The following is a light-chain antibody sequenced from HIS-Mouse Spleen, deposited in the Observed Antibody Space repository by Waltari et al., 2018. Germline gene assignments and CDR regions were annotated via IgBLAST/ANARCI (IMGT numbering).Light chain of an antibody. CDR2: WAS. CDR3: QQYYSTPFT. Sequence: DIVITQSPDSLAVSLGERATIHCTSSQSVLYSSNNKNYLAWYQQKPGQPPKLLIYWASTRESGVPDRFSGSGSGTDFTLTISSLQAEDVAVYYCQQYYSTPFTFGPGTKVDIK. J-gene: IGKJ3*01. V-gene: IGKV4-1*01. CDR1: QSVLYSSNNKNY.